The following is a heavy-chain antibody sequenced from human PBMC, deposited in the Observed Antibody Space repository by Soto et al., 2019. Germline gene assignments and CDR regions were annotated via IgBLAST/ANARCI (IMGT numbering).Heavy chain of an antibody. V-gene: IGHV1-18*04. CDR1: GYTFTSYG. D-gene: IGHD5-12*01. J-gene: IGHJ6*02. CDR3: ARDGVTSRPGGGYDYNYYYGMDV. CDR2: ISAYNGNT. Sequence: ASVEVSCKASGYTFTSYGISWVRQAPGQGLELMGWISAYNGNTNYAQKLQGRVTMTTDTSTSTVYMELRSLRSDDTAVYYCARDGVTSRPGGGYDYNYYYGMDVWGQGTTVTVS.